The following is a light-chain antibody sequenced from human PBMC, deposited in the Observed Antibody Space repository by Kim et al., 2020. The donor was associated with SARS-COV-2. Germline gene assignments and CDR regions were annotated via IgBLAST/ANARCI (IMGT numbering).Light chain of an antibody. V-gene: IGKV3-20*01. CDR3: QQHDSFPLT. CDR1: QTITTTN. CDR2: DIS. Sequence: ENVLTQSPGTLSLSPGERVTLFCRASQTITTTNLAWYQQKPGQAPRILIYDISNRATGIPDRFSGSGSGRDFTLTISRLESEDFAVYYCQQHDSFPLTFGGGTKVDIK. J-gene: IGKJ4*01.